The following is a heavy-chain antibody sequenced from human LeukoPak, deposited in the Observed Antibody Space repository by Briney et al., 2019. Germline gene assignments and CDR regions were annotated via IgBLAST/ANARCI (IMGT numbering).Heavy chain of an antibody. CDR1: GFSFSSHS. J-gene: IGHJ4*02. CDR3: AREDGSSYYFDY. CDR2: ISSSFSTI. V-gene: IGHV3-48*01. Sequence: PGGSLRLSCAASGFSFSSHSMNWVRQTPGKGLEWVSYISSSFSTIYYTDSVKGRFTISRDNAKNSLYLQMNSLRAEDTAVYYCAREDGSSYYFDYWGQGTLVTVAS. D-gene: IGHD6-6*01.